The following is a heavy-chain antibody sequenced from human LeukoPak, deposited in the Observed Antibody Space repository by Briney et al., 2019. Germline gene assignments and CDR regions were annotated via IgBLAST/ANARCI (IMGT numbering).Heavy chain of an antibody. Sequence: GGSLRLSCAASGFTFSTYWMHWVRQAPGKGLVWVSRINGDGSSITYADSVKGRFTISRDNDKNTLYLQMNSLRVGDTAVYYCARALVVAGTGGFDPWGQGTLVTVSS. D-gene: IGHD6-19*01. V-gene: IGHV3-74*03. CDR1: GFTFSTYW. J-gene: IGHJ5*02. CDR3: ARALVVAGTGGFDP. CDR2: INGDGSSI.